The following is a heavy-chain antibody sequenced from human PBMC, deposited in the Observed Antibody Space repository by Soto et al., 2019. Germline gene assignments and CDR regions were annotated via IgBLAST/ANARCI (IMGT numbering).Heavy chain of an antibody. CDR1: GGTFSNYA. D-gene: IGHD6-19*01. CDR2: IVPIFGTT. V-gene: IGHV1-69*12. CDR3: ARVEAVAGLYNYHGLDV. Sequence: QVQLVQSGAEVKKPGSSVKVSCKVSGGTFSNYAIDWVRLAPGHGLEWMGGIVPIFGTTYYTQKFQGRATIIADDSTTTAYLEKSSLRPEDTAIYYCARVEAVAGLYNYHGLDVWGQGTAVTVSS. J-gene: IGHJ6*02.